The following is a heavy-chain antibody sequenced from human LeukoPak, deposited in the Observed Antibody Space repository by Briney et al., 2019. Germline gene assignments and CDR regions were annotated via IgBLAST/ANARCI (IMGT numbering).Heavy chain of an antibody. J-gene: IGHJ4*02. CDR3: ARGHGGTAYYFDY. Sequence: GGSLRLSCAASGFSVSSNYMNWVRQAPGKGPEWGSVIYSSGTTYYADSVKGRFTISRDNSKNTRDLQMNGLRSEDTAVYYCARGHGGTAYYFDYWGQGTLVTVSS. D-gene: IGHD3-16*01. CDR1: GFSVSSNY. CDR2: IYSSGTT. V-gene: IGHV3-53*05.